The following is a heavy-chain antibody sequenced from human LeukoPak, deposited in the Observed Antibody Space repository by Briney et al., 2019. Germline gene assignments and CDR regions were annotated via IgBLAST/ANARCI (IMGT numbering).Heavy chain of an antibody. CDR2: INHSGST. CDR3: ARVGGSSWYYYYYYMDV. J-gene: IGHJ6*03. CDR1: GGSFSGYY. D-gene: IGHD6-13*01. V-gene: IGHV4-34*01. Sequence: SKTLSLTCAVYGGSFSGYYWSWIRQPPGKGLEWIGEINHSGSTNYNPSLKSRVTISVDTSKNQFSLKLSSVTAADTAVYYCARVGGSSWYYYYYYMDVWGKGTTVTVSS.